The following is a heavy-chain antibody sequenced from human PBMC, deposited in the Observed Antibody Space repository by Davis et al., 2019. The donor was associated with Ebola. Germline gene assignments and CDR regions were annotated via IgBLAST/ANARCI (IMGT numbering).Heavy chain of an antibody. J-gene: IGHJ4*02. CDR1: GFTFSSYW. CDR2: INPDGSFT. D-gene: IGHD4-17*01. CDR3: VRTTYGAPEY. Sequence: GESLKISCAASGFTFSSYWMHWVRQAPGKGLVWVSRINPDGSFTDYADSVKGRFTISRDNAKNTLYLQMNSLTAEDTAVYYCVRTTYGAPEYWGQGTLVTVSS. V-gene: IGHV3-74*01.